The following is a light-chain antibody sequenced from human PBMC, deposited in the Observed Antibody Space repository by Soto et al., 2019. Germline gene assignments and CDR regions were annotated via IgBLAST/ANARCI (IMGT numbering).Light chain of an antibody. Sequence: EIVMTQSPGTLSLSPGERATLSCRASQSVSSYLAWYQHKPGQAPKLLIYDAFNRVTGIPARFSGSGSGTDFTPTISSLEPEDFAVYYCQQHSKWPRYSFGQGTKLEIK. CDR3: QQHSKWPRYS. CDR2: DAF. V-gene: IGKV3-11*01. J-gene: IGKJ2*03. CDR1: QSVSSY.